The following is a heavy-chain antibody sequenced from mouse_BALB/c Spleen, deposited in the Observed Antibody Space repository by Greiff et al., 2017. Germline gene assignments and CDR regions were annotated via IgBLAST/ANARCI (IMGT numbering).Heavy chain of an antibody. CDR3: AREATVYYAMDY. CDR2: IYPGSGST. D-gene: IGHD3-2*02. Sequence: QVQLQQPGAELVKPGTSVKLSCKASGYNFTSYWINWVKLRPGQGLEWIGDIYPGSGSTNYNEKFKSKATLTVDTSSSTAYMQLSSLASEDSALYYCAREATVYYAMDYWGQGTSVTVSS. CDR1: GYNFTSYW. V-gene: IGHV1-55*01. J-gene: IGHJ4*01.